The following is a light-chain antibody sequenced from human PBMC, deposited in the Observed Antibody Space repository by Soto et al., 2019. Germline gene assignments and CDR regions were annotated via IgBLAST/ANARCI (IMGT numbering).Light chain of an antibody. CDR2: GAS. V-gene: IGKV3-20*01. CDR1: QSVSSSY. J-gene: IGKJ5*01. Sequence: IVLTQSPGTLSLSPWERATLSCRASQSVSSSYLAWYQQKPGQAPRLLIYGASSRATGIPARFSGSGSGTDFTPSISSLQPGDVGIYSCQQYHTWPPITFGQGTRLEIK. CDR3: QQYHTWPPIT.